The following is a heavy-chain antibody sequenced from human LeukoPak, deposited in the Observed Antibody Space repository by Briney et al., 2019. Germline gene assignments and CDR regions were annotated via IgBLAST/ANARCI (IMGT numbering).Heavy chain of an antibody. CDR3: ARKGWSSIYAFDI. V-gene: IGHV3-21*01. Sequence: GGSLRLSCAASGFTFSSYSMNWVRQAPGKGLEWVSSISSSSSYIYYADSVKGRFTISRDNAKNSLYLQMNSLRAEDTAVYYCARKGWSSIYAFDIWGQGTMVTVSS. J-gene: IGHJ3*02. CDR2: ISSSSSYI. CDR1: GFTFSSYS. D-gene: IGHD2-2*01.